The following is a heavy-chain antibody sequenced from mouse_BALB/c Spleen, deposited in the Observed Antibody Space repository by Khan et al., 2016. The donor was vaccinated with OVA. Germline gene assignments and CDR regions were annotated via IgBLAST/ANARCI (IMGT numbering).Heavy chain of an antibody. Sequence: VQLQQSGPEVVKPGASVKMSCKASGYTFTSYVMHWVKQKPGQGLEWIGYIYPFNDATKFNEKFNGKATLTSDKSSSTAYMELSSLTSEDSAVYSFAPVGSYYVAVDYWGQGTLVTVAA. J-gene: IGHJ3*01. D-gene: IGHD1-1*01. CDR2: IYPFNDAT. CDR1: GYTFTSYV. V-gene: IGHV1S136*01. CDR3: APVGSYYVAVDY.